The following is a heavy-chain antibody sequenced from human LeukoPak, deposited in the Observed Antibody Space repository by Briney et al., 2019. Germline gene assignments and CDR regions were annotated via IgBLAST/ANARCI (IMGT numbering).Heavy chain of an antibody. CDR3: TRGGSGWSNF. V-gene: IGHV3-7*01. D-gene: IGHD6-19*01. CDR1: GFTFSNYW. J-gene: IGHJ4*02. Sequence: GGSLRLSCVASGFTFSNYWMGWVRQAPGKGLEWVANIKPDGSEKFYVDSVKGRFTISRDNAKNSLYLQMNSLRVEDTAVYYCTRGGSGWSNFWGLGTPVIASS. CDR2: IKPDGSEK.